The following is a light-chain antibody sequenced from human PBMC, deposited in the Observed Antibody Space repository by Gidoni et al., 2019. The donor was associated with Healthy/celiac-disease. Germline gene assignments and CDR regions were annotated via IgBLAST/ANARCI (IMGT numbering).Light chain of an antibody. CDR2: VAS. CDR3: QQYNNWPPRLT. CDR1: HSVSSN. Sequence: EIAITQSPPTLSVSPGERATLSRRASHSVSSNLAWYQQKPGQAARLLIYVASTRATGIPTRVSGSGSGTEFTITISSLQSEDVAVYYCQQYNNWPPRLTFGGGTKVEIK. V-gene: IGKV3-15*01. J-gene: IGKJ4*01.